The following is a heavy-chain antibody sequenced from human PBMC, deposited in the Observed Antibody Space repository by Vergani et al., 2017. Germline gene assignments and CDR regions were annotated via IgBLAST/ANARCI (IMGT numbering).Heavy chain of an antibody. V-gene: IGHV3-30*18. CDR3: AKHFRGWGIDY. Sequence: QVQLVESGGGVVQPGRSLRLSCAASGFTFNSYAMHWVRQAPGKGLEWVAFIQFDGSNQYYADSVKGRFTLSRDFSKNTLYLQMNSLRTDDTATYYCAKHFRGWGIDYWGQGTQVIVSS. D-gene: IGHD3-16*01. J-gene: IGHJ4*02. CDR2: IQFDGSNQ. CDR1: GFTFNSYA.